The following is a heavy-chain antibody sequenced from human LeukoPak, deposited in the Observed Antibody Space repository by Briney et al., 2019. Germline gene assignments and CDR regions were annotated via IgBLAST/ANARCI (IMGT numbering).Heavy chain of an antibody. J-gene: IGHJ6*04. CDR3: ARARSGLGYYYGMDV. V-gene: IGHV1-69*13. Sequence: ASVKVSCKASGYTFTSYGISWVRQAPGQGLEWMGGIIPIFGTANYAQKFQGRVTITADESTSTAYMELSSLRSEDTAVYYCARARSGLGYYYGMDVWGKGTTVTVSS. D-gene: IGHD2-21*01. CDR2: IIPIFGTA. CDR1: GYTFTSYG.